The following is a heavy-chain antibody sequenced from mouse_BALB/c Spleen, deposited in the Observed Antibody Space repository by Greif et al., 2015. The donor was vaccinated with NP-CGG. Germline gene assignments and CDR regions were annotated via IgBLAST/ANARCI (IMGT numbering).Heavy chain of an antibody. V-gene: IGHV1S56*01. CDR2: IYPGNLNT. CDR3: TRDAMDY. J-gene: IGHJ4*01. Sequence: QVQLQQSGSEVVKPGASVRIACKASGYTFTSYYIHWVKQRPGQGFEWIGWIYPGNLNTKYNEKFKGKATLTADKSSSTAYMQLSSLTSEDSAVYFCTRDAMDYWGQGTSVTVSS. CDR1: GYTFTSYY.